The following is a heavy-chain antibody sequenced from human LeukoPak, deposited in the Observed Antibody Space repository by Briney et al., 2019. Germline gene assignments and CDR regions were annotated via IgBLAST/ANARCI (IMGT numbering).Heavy chain of an antibody. CDR1: GFTFSSYS. CDR3: AREDDSGNIDNDWFDL. Sequence: GGSLRLSCAASGFTFSSYSMDWVRQAPGKGLEWVSSISSSSSYIYYADSVKGRFIISRDNAKNSLYLQMNSLRAEDTAVYYCAREDDSGNIDNDWFDLWGQGTLVTVSS. J-gene: IGHJ5*02. V-gene: IGHV3-21*01. CDR2: ISSSSSYI. D-gene: IGHD1-26*01.